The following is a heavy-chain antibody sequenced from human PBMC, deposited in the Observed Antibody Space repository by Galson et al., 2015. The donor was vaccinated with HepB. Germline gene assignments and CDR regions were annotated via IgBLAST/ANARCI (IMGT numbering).Heavy chain of an antibody. CDR2: IYYTGST. J-gene: IGHJ4*02. V-gene: IGHV4-59*01. CDR1: GGSISSYY. Sequence: ETLSLTCTVSGGSISSYYWSWIRRTPEEGLQWIGSIYYTGSTNYNPSLKSRVTISLDTSKNQFSLRLGSVTAADTALYYCARVTSGIDSWGQGTLVTVSS. D-gene: IGHD5-12*01. CDR3: ARVTSGIDS.